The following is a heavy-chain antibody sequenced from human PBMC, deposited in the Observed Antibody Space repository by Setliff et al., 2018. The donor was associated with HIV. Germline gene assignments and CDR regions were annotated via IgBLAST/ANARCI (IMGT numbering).Heavy chain of an antibody. CDR3: ARDNLYYNLYDGSPVYGMDV. J-gene: IGHJ6*02. Sequence: LRLSCAACGFTFSSYDMHWVRQATGKGLEWVSAIGTAGDTYYPGSVKDQFTISRDNSKNSLYLQMNGLRVEDTGVYYCARDNLYYNLYDGSPVYGMDVWGQGTTVTVSS. D-gene: IGHD3-3*01. CDR1: GFTFSSYD. CDR2: IGTAGDT. V-gene: IGHV3-13*03.